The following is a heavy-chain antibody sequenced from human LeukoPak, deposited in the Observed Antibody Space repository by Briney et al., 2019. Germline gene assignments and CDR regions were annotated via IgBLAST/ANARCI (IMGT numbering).Heavy chain of an antibody. V-gene: IGHV4-59*08. Sequence: XNWSWIXQPPGKGLEWIGYIYYSGYTHYNPSLKSRVTISVYTSKNQFSLKLSSVTAADTAVYYCARHGSGSYYNYWGQGTLVTVSS. CDR1: XN. J-gene: IGHJ4*02. CDR3: ARHGSGSYYNY. D-gene: IGHD3-10*01. CDR2: IYYSGYT.